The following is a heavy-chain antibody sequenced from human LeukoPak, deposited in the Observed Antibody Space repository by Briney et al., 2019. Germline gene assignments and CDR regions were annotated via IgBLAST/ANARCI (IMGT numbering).Heavy chain of an antibody. D-gene: IGHD3-22*01. CDR1: GGSFSGYY. CDR2: IFYSGNT. Sequence: PSETLSLTCAVYGGSFSGYYWSWIRQPPGKGLKWIGYIFYSGNTYYNPSLKSRVPISVDTSKNRFSLKLSSVTAADTAMYYFARTDSRGFNDYWGRGTLVTVSS. J-gene: IGHJ4*02. CDR3: ARTDSRGFNDY. V-gene: IGHV4-34*12.